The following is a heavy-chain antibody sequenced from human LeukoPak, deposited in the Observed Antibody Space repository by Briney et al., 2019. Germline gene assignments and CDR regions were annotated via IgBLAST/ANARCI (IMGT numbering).Heavy chain of an antibody. D-gene: IGHD2-2*01. CDR2: IIGGAGST. V-gene: IGHV3-23*01. CDR3: AHGAMYQLDY. CDR1: GFTFRKYN. J-gene: IGHJ4*02. Sequence: GGALRLPRAASGFTFRKYNMNWVRQAPGEGLEWVSGIIGGAGSTYYADSVKGRFTISGDNSKNTLFLQMNSLRAEDTAVYYCAHGAMYQLDYWGQGTLVTVSS.